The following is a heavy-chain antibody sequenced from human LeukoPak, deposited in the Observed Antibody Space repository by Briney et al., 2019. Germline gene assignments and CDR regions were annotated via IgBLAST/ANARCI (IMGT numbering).Heavy chain of an antibody. CDR1: GYTFTSYG. CDR3: ARDIGYCSGGSCYPSDY. D-gene: IGHD2-15*01. V-gene: IGHV1-2*02. CDR2: INPNSGGT. J-gene: IGHJ4*02. Sequence: ASVKVSCKASGYTFTSYGISWVRQAPGQGLEWMGWINPNSGGTNYAQKFQGRVTMTRDTSISTAYMELSRLRSDDTAVYYCARDIGYCSGGSCYPSDYWGQGTLVTVSS.